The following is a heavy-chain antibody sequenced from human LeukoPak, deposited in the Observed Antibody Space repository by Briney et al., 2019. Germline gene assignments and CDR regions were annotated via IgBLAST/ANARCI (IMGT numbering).Heavy chain of an antibody. Sequence: GASVKVSCKAFGYTFTSNYMHWVRQAPGQGPEWMGVISPSGGSTTYAQKFQGRVTLTRDMSTSTDYLELSSLRSEDTAVYYCARLDTSSSWPNWFDPWGQGTLVTVSS. CDR1: GYTFTSNY. CDR3: ARLDTSSSWPNWFDP. CDR2: ISPSGGST. J-gene: IGHJ5*02. D-gene: IGHD6-13*01. V-gene: IGHV1-46*01.